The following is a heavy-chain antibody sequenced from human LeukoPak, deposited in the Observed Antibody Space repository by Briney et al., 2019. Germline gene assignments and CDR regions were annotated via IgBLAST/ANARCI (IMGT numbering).Heavy chain of an antibody. CDR1: GGSISNYY. V-gene: IGHV4-59*01. D-gene: IGHD3-3*01. Sequence: SETLSLTCSISGGSISNYYGSWIRQSPGKGLEWIGYIFYTGATDHNPSLRGRVTMSVDTSKNQFSLKLTSVTAADTAVHYCARSGHDFWSGLKWFDSWGQGTLVTVS. J-gene: IGHJ5*01. CDR2: IFYTGAT. CDR3: ARSGHDFWSGLKWFDS.